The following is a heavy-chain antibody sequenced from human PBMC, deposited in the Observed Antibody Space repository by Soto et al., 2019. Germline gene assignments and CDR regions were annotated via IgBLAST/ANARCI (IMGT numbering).Heavy chain of an antibody. CDR3: AKYHYGSGSDTSKPKRAYMDG. V-gene: IGHV3-23*01. Sequence: GGSLRLSCAASGFTFSSYAMSWVRQAPGKGLEWVSAISGSGGSTYYADSVKGRFTISRDNSKNTLYLQMNSLRAEDTAVYYCAKYHYGSGSDTSKPKRAYMDGWGKGTTVTVSS. D-gene: IGHD3-10*01. CDR1: GFTFSSYA. CDR2: ISGSGGST. J-gene: IGHJ6*03.